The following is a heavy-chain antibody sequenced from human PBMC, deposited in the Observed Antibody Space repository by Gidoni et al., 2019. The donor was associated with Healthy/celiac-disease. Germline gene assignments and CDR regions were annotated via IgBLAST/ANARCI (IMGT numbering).Heavy chain of an antibody. D-gene: IGHD2-8*01. CDR1: GGSCSGYY. CDR3: ARGVYSSGCLDY. Sequence: QVQLPQWGAGRLKPSETLSLTCAVYGGSCSGYYWSWIRQPPGKGLEWMGEINHSGSTNYNPSLKIRVTIAVDTSKTQFSLKLSSVTAADTAVYYCARGVYSSGCLDYWGQGTLVTVSS. CDR2: INHSGST. V-gene: IGHV4-34*01. J-gene: IGHJ4*02.